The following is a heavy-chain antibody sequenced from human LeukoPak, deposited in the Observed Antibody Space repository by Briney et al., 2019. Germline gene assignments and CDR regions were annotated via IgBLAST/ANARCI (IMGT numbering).Heavy chain of an antibody. CDR3: ARLTTEITSGRAYNWFDP. CDR1: GYSFSNYW. J-gene: IGHJ5*02. CDR2: VYPGDSDT. V-gene: IGHV5-51*01. D-gene: IGHD3-16*01. Sequence: KPGESLKISCKSSGYSFSNYWIAWVRQMPGKGLEWMGIVYPGDSDTRYSPSFQGQVTISADKSINTAYLQWSSLKASDTAMYYCARLTTEITSGRAYNWFDPWGQGTLVTVSS.